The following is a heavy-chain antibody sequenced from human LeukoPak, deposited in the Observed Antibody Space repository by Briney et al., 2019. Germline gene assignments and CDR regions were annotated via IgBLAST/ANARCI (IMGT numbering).Heavy chain of an antibody. J-gene: IGHJ6*03. CDR2: INPNSGGT. CDR1: GYTFTGYY. V-gene: IGHV1-2*02. Sequence: ASVKVSCKASGYTFTGYYMHWVRQAPGQGLEWMGWINPNSGGTNYAQKFQGRVTMTRDMSTSTVYMELSSLRSEDTAVYYCARGAALWFGELLSHYYYMDVWGKGTTVTVSS. CDR3: ARGAALWFGELLSHYYYMDV. D-gene: IGHD3-10*01.